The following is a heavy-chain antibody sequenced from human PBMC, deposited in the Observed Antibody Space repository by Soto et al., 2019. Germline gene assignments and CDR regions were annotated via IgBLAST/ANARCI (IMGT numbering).Heavy chain of an antibody. Sequence: QVQLVQSGAEVKKPGASVKVSCKASGYIFTGYYMHWVRQAPGQGLEWMGWINPNSGGTNYAQKFQGWVTMTRDTSISTAYMELSRLRSDDTAVYYCAREGYYDSSGSRPYYFDYWGQGTLVTVSS. CDR2: INPNSGGT. V-gene: IGHV1-2*04. D-gene: IGHD3-22*01. J-gene: IGHJ4*02. CDR1: GYIFTGYY. CDR3: AREGYYDSSGSRPYYFDY.